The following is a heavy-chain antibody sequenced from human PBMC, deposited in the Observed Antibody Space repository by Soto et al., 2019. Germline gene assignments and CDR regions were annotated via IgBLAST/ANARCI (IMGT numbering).Heavy chain of an antibody. D-gene: IGHD6-13*01. CDR3: ARVPGRAAAGHYYGMDV. V-gene: IGHV4-59*01. Sequence: PSETLSLTCTVSGGSISSYYWSWIRQPPGKGLEWIGYIYYSGSTNYNPSLKSRVTISVDASKNQFSLKLSSVTAADTAVYYCARVPGRAAAGHYYGMDVWGQGTTVTVSS. CDR1: GGSISSYY. J-gene: IGHJ6*02. CDR2: IYYSGST.